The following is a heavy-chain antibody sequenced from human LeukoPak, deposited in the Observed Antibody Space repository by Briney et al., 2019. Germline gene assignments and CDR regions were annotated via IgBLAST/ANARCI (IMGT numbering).Heavy chain of an antibody. Sequence: GGSLRLSCAASGFTYNSYAMHWVRQAPGKGLEWVAVILYDGSNKYYADSVKGRFTISRDNSKNTLYLQMNSLRAEDTAVYYCARDSSAPSGWSDAFDIWGQGTMVTVSS. CDR2: ILYDGSNK. CDR1: GFTYNSYA. V-gene: IGHV3-30*03. CDR3: ARDSSAPSGWSDAFDI. J-gene: IGHJ3*02. D-gene: IGHD6-19*01.